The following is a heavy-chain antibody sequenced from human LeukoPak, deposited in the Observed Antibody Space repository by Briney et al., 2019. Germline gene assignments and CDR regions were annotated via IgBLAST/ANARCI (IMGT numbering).Heavy chain of an antibody. V-gene: IGHV3-21*01. Sequence: GGSLRLSCAASGFTFSSYSMNWVRQAPGKGPEWVSSISSSSSYIYYADSVKGRFTISRDNAKNSLYLQMNSLRAEDTAVYYCARWLAAVTTGGYYFDYWGQGTLVTVSS. CDR2: ISSSSSYI. J-gene: IGHJ4*02. CDR1: GFTFSSYS. CDR3: ARWLAAVTTGGYYFDY. D-gene: IGHD6-13*01.